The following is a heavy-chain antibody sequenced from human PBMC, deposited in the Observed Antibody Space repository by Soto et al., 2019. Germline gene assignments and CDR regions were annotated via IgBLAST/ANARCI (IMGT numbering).Heavy chain of an antibody. Sequence: QVRLEQWGAGLLKPSETLSLTCAIYGASLGGFHWTWLRQAPGKGLEWIGELIHGGSTNYNPSPKGRVTFYLDQSKNQFSLQLMSVTAADTAVYYCARSPLGYDYVRQTWREVGDSFDIWGRGTLVTVSS. CDR3: ARSPLGYDYVRQTWREVGDSFDI. CDR2: LIHGGST. J-gene: IGHJ3*02. CDR1: GASLGGFH. D-gene: IGHD3-16*01. V-gene: IGHV4-34*12.